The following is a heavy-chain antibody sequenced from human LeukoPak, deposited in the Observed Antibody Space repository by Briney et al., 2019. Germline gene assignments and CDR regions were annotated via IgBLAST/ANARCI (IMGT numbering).Heavy chain of an antibody. Sequence: GGSLGLSCAASGFTFSSYTMNWVRRSQRKGVQCVLAVSVSSDIHYSDSVKGRFTISRDNARNSLYLQMNSLRDEDTAVYYCARDAFQTAHFDYWGQGTLVTVSS. J-gene: IGHJ4*02. CDR3: ARDAFQTAHFDY. CDR1: GFTFSSYT. CDR2: VSVSSDI. V-gene: IGHV3-48*02. D-gene: IGHD3-3*02.